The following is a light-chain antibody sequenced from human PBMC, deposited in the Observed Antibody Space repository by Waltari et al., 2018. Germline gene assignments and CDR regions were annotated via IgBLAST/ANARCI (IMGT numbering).Light chain of an antibody. J-gene: IGLJ2*01. V-gene: IGLV3-25*03. Sequence: SYELTQPPSVSVSPGQTARITCSGDALPRQYAYWYQQRPGQAPMWMIYQDTQRPSEIPERFSGSSSGTTVTLTISEVQAEDEADYYCQSADGSGTYVVFGGGTKLTVL. CDR3: QSADGSGTYVV. CDR1: ALPRQY. CDR2: QDT.